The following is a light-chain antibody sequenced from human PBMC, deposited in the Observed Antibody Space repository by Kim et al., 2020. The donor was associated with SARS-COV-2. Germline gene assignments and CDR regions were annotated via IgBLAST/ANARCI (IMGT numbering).Light chain of an antibody. Sequence: PGQTASINCSGDKLGDKDACWYQQKPGRAPVLVIYQESKRHSGIPERFSGSNSGNTATLTNSGTQAMDEADYYCQAWDSSTAHVVFGGGTQLTVL. CDR1: KLGDKD. V-gene: IGLV3-1*01. CDR2: QES. CDR3: QAWDSSTAHVV. J-gene: IGLJ2*01.